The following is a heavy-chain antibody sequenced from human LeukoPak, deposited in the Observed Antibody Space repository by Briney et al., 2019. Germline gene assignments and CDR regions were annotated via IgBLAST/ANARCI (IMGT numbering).Heavy chain of an antibody. V-gene: IGHV1-69*04. J-gene: IGHJ4*02. Sequence: RASVKVSCKASGGTFSSYTISWVRQAPGQGLEWMGRIIPILGIANYAQKFQGRVTITADKSTSTAYMELSSLRSEDTAAYYCARDLGRNYYDSSKFDYWGQGTLVTVSS. CDR2: IIPILGIA. CDR3: ARDLGRNYYDSSKFDY. D-gene: IGHD3-22*01. CDR1: GGTFSSYT.